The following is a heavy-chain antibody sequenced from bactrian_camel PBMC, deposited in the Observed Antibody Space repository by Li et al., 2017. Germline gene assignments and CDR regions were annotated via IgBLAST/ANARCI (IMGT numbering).Heavy chain of an antibody. Sequence: HVQLVESGGGSVEVGGSLTLSCSIDEDTYNNNCVGWFRQAPGKEREAVAVMYTGGRGTNVVDSVKDRFAISKSNAKNTVYLQMNNLKPEDTGMYYCAAHRRGLCSLAGTDDFDYWGQGTQVTVS. V-gene: IGHV3S53*01. CDR1: EDTYNNNC. J-gene: IGHJ6*01. D-gene: IGHD1*01. CDR3: AAHRRGLCSLAGTDDFDY. CDR2: MYTGGRGT.